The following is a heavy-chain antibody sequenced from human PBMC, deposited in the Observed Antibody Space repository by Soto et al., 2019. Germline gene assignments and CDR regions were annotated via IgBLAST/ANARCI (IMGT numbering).Heavy chain of an antibody. J-gene: IGHJ6*02. V-gene: IGHV3-15*07. CDR2: IKSKTDGGTT. CDR3: TTDSTRWFGELLYSFSSPGNYYYYYGMDV. Sequence: GGSLRLSCAASGFTFSNAWMNWVRQAPGKGLEWVGRIKSKTDGGTTDYAAPVKGRFTISRDDSKNTLYLQMNSLKTEDTAVYYCTTDSTRWFGELLYSFSSPGNYYYYYGMDVWGQGTTVTVSS. CDR1: GFTFSNAW. D-gene: IGHD3-10*01.